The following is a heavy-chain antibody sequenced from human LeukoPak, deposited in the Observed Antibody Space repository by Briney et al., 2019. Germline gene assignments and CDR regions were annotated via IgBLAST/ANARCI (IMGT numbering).Heavy chain of an antibody. CDR2: LYTGSST. D-gene: IGHD3-22*01. J-gene: IGHJ4*02. Sequence: GGSLRLSCAASGFTVSDNYMSWVRQAPGKGLEWVSILYTGSSTYYADSVKGRFTNSRDNSKNTVYLQMNSLRAEDTAVYFCARVDYYDSSTSPYWGQGTLSPSPQ. V-gene: IGHV3-53*01. CDR1: GFTVSDNY. CDR3: ARVDYYDSSTSPY.